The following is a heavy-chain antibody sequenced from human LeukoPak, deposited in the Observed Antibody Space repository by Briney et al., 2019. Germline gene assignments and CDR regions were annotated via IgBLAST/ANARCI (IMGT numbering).Heavy chain of an antibody. CDR3: ARGGDYDFWSGYSSAFDI. V-gene: IGHV3-21*01. D-gene: IGHD3-3*01. CDR1: GFTFSSYS. J-gene: IGHJ3*02. Sequence: PGGSLRLSCAASGFTFSSYSMNWVRQAPGKGLEWVSSISSSSSYIYYADSVKDRFTISRDNAKNSLYLQMNSLRAEDTAVYYCARGGDYDFWSGYSSAFDIWGQGTMVTASS. CDR2: ISSSSSYI.